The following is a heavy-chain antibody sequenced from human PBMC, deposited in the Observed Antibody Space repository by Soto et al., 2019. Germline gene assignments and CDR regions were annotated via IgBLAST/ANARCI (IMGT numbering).Heavy chain of an antibody. D-gene: IGHD3-22*01. CDR1: GFTFSSYS. CDR2: ISSSSSYI. V-gene: IGHV3-21*01. CDR3: ARDPPFDSSEGPGGY. J-gene: IGHJ4*02. Sequence: EVQLVESGGGLVKPGGSLRLSCAASGFTFSSYSMNWVRQAPGKGLEWVSSISSSSSYIYYADSVKGRFTISRDNAKNSLYLQMNSLRAEDTAVYYCARDPPFDSSEGPGGYWGQGTLVTVSS.